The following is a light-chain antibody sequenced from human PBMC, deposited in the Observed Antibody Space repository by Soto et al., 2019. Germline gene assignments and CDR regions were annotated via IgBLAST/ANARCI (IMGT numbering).Light chain of an antibody. CDR2: ESS. V-gene: IGKV3-11*01. CDR1: QSVDNY. Sequence: EILLTQSPATLSLSPGERGTLSCRASQSVDNYLDWYQQKPGQATRLIIYESSNRANGIPARFSGSGSGTDFILTISSLEPEDFALYYCQQYNNWLPVTFGPGTKVDIK. J-gene: IGKJ3*01. CDR3: QQYNNWLPVT.